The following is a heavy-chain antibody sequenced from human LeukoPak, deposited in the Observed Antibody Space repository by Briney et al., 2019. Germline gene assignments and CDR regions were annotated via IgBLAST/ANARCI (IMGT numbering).Heavy chain of an antibody. CDR2: IYSGGST. D-gene: IGHD3-10*01. CDR1: GFTVSSNY. CDR3: ARVLSSPYYYGSGTGIDY. J-gene: IGHJ4*02. V-gene: IGHV3-53*01. Sequence: GGSLRLSCAASGFTVSSNYMSWVRQAPGKGLEWVSVIYSGGSTHYADSVKGRFTISRDNSKNTLYLQMNTLRAEDTAVYYCARVLSSPYYYGSGTGIDYWGQGTLVTVSS.